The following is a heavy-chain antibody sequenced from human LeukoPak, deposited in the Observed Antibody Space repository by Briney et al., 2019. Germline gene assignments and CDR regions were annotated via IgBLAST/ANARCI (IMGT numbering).Heavy chain of an antibody. J-gene: IGHJ5*02. V-gene: IGHV4-30-4*01. CDR1: GGSISSGDYY. Sequence: SETLSLTCTVSGGSISSGDYYWSWIRQPPGKGLEWIGYIYYSGSTYYNPSLKSRVTISVDTSKNQFSLKLSSVIAADTAVYYCARFEKEYPSLYWFDPWGQGTLVTVSS. D-gene: IGHD2/OR15-2a*01. CDR3: ARFEKEYPSLYWFDP. CDR2: IYYSGST.